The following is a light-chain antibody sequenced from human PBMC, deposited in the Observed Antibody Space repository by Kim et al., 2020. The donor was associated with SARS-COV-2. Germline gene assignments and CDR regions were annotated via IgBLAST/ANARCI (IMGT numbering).Light chain of an antibody. V-gene: IGLV1-44*01. CDR3: AAWDDNLNGYV. Sequence: TISGSGRSYNIRNNAVNWYQQLPEAAPTLRLEGNDQGPSGVPARFSGSKSGTSASLAISGLQSDDEADYYCAAWDDNLNGYVFGTETKVTVL. CDR1: SYNIRNNA. J-gene: IGLJ1*01. CDR2: GND.